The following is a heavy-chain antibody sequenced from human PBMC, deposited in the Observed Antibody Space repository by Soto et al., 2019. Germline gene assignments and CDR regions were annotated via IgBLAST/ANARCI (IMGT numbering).Heavy chain of an antibody. Sequence: PGGSLRLSCAASGFTFSSYAMSWVRQAPGKGLEWGSTITDTGGDGKYADSVRGRLTISRDNSKKTLYLQMSSLRADDTAVYVFATVSKDFSPPPRTFDFCGRATLLTVSS. CDR2: ITDTGGDG. CDR3: ATVSKDFSPPPRTFDF. V-gene: IGHV3-23*01. D-gene: IGHD1-7*01. J-gene: IGHJ4*02. CDR1: GFTFSSYA.